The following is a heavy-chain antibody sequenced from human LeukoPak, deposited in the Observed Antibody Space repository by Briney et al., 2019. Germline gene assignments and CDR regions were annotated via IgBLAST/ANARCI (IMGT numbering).Heavy chain of an antibody. V-gene: IGHV3-33*06. Sequence: GGSLRLSCAASGFTFSSYGMHWVRQAPGKGLEWVAVIWYGGSNKYYADSVKGRFTISRDNSKNTQYLQMNSLRAEDTAVYYCAKASSGSYPQYNKYYFEYWGQGTLVTVSS. D-gene: IGHD3-10*01. CDR3: AKASSGSYPQYNKYYFEY. J-gene: IGHJ4*02. CDR1: GFTFSSYG. CDR2: IWYGGSNK.